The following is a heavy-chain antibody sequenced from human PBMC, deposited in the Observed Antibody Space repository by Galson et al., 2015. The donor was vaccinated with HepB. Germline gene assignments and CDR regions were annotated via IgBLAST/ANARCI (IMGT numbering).Heavy chain of an antibody. CDR2: IWYDGSNK. J-gene: IGHJ4*02. CDR3: ARDTRGGDSDY. V-gene: IGHV3-33*01. D-gene: IGHD3-10*01. CDR1: GFTFSSYG. Sequence: LRLSCAASGFTFSSYGMHWVRQAPGKGLEWVAVIWYDGSNKYYADSVKGRFTISRDNSKNTLYLQMNSLRAEDTAVYYCARDTRGGDSDYWGQGTLVTVSS.